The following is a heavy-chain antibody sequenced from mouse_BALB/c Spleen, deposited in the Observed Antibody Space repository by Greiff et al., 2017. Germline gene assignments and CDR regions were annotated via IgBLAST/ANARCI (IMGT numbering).Heavy chain of an antibody. CDR2: ISNGGGST. Sequence: EVKLMESGGGLVQPGGSLKLSCAASGFTFSSYTMSWVRQTPEKRLEWVAYISNGGGSTYYPDTVKGRFTISRDNAKNTLYLQMSSLKSEDTAMYYCGRHGYDSYAMDYWGQGTSVTVSS. D-gene: IGHD1-1*02. CDR3: GRHGYDSYAMDY. CDR1: GFTFSSYT. J-gene: IGHJ4*01. V-gene: IGHV5-12-2*01.